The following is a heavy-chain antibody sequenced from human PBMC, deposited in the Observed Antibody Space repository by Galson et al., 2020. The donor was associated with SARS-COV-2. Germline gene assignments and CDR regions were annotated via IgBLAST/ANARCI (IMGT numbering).Heavy chain of an antibody. CDR3: ARDANYYGSGSYPFDY. CDR1: GYTFTGSY. Sequence: ASVKVSCKASGYTFTGSYIHWVRQAPGQGLEWMAWINPNSGTTNFALKFLCRVTMTRDTSISTVYMELSSLRSDDTAVYYCARDANYYGSGSYPFDYWGQGTLVTVSS. J-gene: IGHJ4*02. V-gene: IGHV1-2*02. D-gene: IGHD3-10*01. CDR2: INPNSGTT.